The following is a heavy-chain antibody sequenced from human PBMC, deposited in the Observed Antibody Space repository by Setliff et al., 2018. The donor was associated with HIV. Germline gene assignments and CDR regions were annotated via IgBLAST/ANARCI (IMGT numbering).Heavy chain of an antibody. Sequence: GGSLRLSCAGSGFSFSSHWMHWVRLPPGKGPVWLSRINAAGGNTNYVDSVKGRFTISRDNAGSTVYLQMSSLRAEDTAVYYCATDPVDGSSYWGQGTLVTVSS. CDR2: INAAGGNT. CDR3: ATDPVDGSSY. D-gene: IGHD3-10*01. J-gene: IGHJ4*02. CDR1: GFSFSSHW. V-gene: IGHV3-74*01.